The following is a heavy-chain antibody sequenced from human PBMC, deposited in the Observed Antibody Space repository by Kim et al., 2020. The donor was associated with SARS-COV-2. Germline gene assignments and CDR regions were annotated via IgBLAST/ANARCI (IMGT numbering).Heavy chain of an antibody. V-gene: IGHV3-30*18. J-gene: IGHJ4*02. CDR2: ISYDGSNK. CDR1: GFTFSSYG. Sequence: GGSLRLSCAASGFTFSSYGMHWVRQAPGKGLEWVAVISYDGSNKYYADSVKGRFTISRDNSKNTLYLQMNSLRAEDTAVYYCAKSSGGMVDRDTAMLGLISWGQGTLVTVSS. CDR3: AKSSGGMVDRDTAMLGLIS. D-gene: IGHD5-18*01.